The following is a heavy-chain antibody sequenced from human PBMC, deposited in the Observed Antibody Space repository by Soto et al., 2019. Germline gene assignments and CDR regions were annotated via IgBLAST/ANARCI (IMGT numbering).Heavy chain of an antibody. CDR2: TSYDGKSS. V-gene: IGHV3-30*03. CDR1: GVPFNNYG. D-gene: IGHD6-25*01. CDR3: ARERGPDGYSYYYAMDV. J-gene: IGHJ6*02. Sequence: QVQLVESGGGVVQPGRCLSISCAASGVPFNNYGMHWVRLAPGKGLEWVAVTSYDGKSSYYADSVKGRFTISRDNSKTTLYLQMNSLRAEDTALYYCARERGPDGYSYYYAMDVWGQGTTVTVSS.